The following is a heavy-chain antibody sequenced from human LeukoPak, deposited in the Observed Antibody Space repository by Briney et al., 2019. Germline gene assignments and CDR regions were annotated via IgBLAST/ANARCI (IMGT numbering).Heavy chain of an antibody. J-gene: IGHJ4*02. Sequence: SETLSLTCAVSGGSLSGYYWTWIRQPPGKGLEWIGEINHSGSTNYNPSLKSRVTISVDTSRKQFFLRLSSVTAADTAVYYCARSGTTMVRGVMSFDYWGQGTLVTVSS. CDR3: ARSGTTMVRGVMSFDY. D-gene: IGHD3-10*01. CDR1: GGSLSGYY. V-gene: IGHV4-34*01. CDR2: INHSGST.